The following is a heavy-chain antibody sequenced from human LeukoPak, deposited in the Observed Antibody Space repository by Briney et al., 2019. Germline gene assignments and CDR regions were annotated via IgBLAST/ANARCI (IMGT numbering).Heavy chain of an antibody. D-gene: IGHD3-22*01. V-gene: IGHV3-33*01. J-gene: IGHJ4*02. CDR2: IWYDGSNQ. CDR1: GFTFSRFG. Sequence: GRSLRLSWEASGFTFSRFGMHWVRQAPGKGLELVAVIWYDGSNQDYADSVKGRFTISRDNSKNTLYLQVSSLRAEDTAVYYCARDRWYDGSGYIAAFDYWGQGTLVTVS. CDR3: ARDRWYDGSGYIAAFDY.